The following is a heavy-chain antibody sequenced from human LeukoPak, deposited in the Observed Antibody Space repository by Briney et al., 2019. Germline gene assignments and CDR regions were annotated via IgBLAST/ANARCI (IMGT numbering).Heavy chain of an antibody. CDR3: ARRDDSSGYHKIFDY. CDR1: GGSFSGYY. J-gene: IGHJ4*02. D-gene: IGHD3-22*01. CDR2: INHSGST. V-gene: IGHV4-34*01. Sequence: KASETLSLTCAVYGGSFSGYYWSWIRQPPGKGLEWIGEINHSGSTNYNPSLKSRVTISVDTSKNQFSLKLNSVTAADTAVYYCARRDDSSGYHKIFDYWGPGTLVTVSS.